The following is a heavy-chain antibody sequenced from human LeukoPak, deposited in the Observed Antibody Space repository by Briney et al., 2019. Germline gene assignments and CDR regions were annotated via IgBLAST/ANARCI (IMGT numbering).Heavy chain of an antibody. Sequence: QTGGSLRLSCAVSGFTFSSYEMNWVRQAPGKGLEWVAVISNDGFTKYYADSVQGRFAISRDHSTNTLYLQMNSLRGEDTAVYYCARDSVTAGYYFDYWGQGTLVTVSS. CDR3: ARDSVTAGYYFDY. V-gene: IGHV3-30*09. D-gene: IGHD2-21*02. CDR1: GFTFSSYE. J-gene: IGHJ4*02. CDR2: ISNDGFTK.